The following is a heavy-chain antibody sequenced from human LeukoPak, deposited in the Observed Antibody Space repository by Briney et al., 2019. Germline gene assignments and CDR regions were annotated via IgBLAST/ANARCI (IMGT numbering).Heavy chain of an antibody. D-gene: IGHD3-3*01. CDR2: MNPNSGNT. Sequence: ASVKVSCKASGYTFTSYDINWVRQATGQGLEWMGWMNPNSGNTGYAQKFQGRVTMTRNTSISTAYMELSSLRSEDTAVYYCARGRQLSYYDFWSGYSGGDYWGQGTLLTVSS. CDR3: ARGRQLSYYDFWSGYSGGDY. V-gene: IGHV1-8*01. CDR1: GYTFTSYD. J-gene: IGHJ4*02.